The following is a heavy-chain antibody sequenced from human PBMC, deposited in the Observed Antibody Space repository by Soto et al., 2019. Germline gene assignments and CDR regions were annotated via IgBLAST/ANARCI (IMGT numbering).Heavy chain of an antibody. CDR3: ARQRFNYYDDTVYYYLDY. CDR1: GYSFTSYG. V-gene: IGHV1-18*04. J-gene: IGHJ4*02. CDR2: ISGHNGNT. Sequence: ASVKVSCKASGYSFTSYGISWVRQAPGQGPEWMGWISGHNGNTNHPQSLQGRVTMTTDTSRNTAYMELRSLRSDDTAVYYCARQRFNYYDDTVYYYLDYWGPGNMVTVSS. D-gene: IGHD3-22*01.